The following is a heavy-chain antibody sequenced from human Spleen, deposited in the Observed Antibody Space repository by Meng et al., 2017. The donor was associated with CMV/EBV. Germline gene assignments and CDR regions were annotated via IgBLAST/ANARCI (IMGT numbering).Heavy chain of an antibody. CDR2: ISSSSSYI. V-gene: IGHV3-21*01. Sequence: GGSLRLSCAASGFTFSSYSMNWVRQAPGTGLEWVSSISSSSSYIHYADSVKGRFTISRDNAKNSLYLQMNSLRAEDTAVDYCARELDTAMVTPDRYYYYYGMDVWGQGTTVTVSS. J-gene: IGHJ6*02. CDR1: GFTFSSYS. D-gene: IGHD5-18*01. CDR3: ARELDTAMVTPDRYYYYYGMDV.